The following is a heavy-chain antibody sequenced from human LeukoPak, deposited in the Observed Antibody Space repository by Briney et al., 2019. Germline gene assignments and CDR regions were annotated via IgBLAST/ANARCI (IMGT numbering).Heavy chain of an antibody. CDR1: GFSFSSYA. V-gene: IGHV3-23*01. CDR3: AKDPNSSGWTRGDAFDI. CDR2: ISGSGGST. Sequence: GGSLRLSCAASGFSFSSYAMSWVRQAPGKGLEWVLAISGSGGSTNYADSVKGRFTISRDNSKDTLYLQMNSLRAEDTAVYYCAKDPNSSGWTRGDAFDIWGQGTMVTVSS. D-gene: IGHD6-19*01. J-gene: IGHJ3*02.